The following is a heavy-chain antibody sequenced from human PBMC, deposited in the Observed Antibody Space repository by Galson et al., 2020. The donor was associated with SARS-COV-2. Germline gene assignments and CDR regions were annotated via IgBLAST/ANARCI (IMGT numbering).Heavy chain of an antibody. CDR1: GFTFSSYG. J-gene: IGHJ6*02. Sequence: GGSLRLSCAASGFTFSSYGMHWVRQAPGKGLEWVAVIWYDGSNKYYADSVKGRFTISRDNSKNTLYLQMNSLRAKDTAVYYCANHDFWRGGYYYYGMDVWGQGTTVTVSS. D-gene: IGHD3-3*01. CDR2: IWYDGSNK. CDR3: ANHDFWRGGYYYYGMDV. V-gene: IGHV3-33*06.